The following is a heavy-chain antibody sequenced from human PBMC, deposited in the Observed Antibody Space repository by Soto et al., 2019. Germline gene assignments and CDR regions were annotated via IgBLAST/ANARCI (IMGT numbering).Heavy chain of an antibody. J-gene: IGHJ4*02. Sequence: VQLLESGGNLKQPGGSLRLSCAASGFTFSSYAMSWVRQAPGKGLEWVSSISASGDSTYYADSVKGRFTITRDNSKNTLYLQMSSLGAADTAVYYCAKDHGYAGGWHTPYYFDSWGQGTLVTVSS. V-gene: IGHV3-23*01. CDR1: GFTFSSYA. CDR2: ISASGDST. CDR3: AKDHGYAGGWHTPYYFDS. D-gene: IGHD6-19*01.